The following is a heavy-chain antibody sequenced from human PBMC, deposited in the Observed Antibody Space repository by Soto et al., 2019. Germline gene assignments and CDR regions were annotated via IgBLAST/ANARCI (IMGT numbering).Heavy chain of an antibody. D-gene: IGHD3-10*01. V-gene: IGHV3-74*01. J-gene: IGHJ3*02. Sequence: EVQLVESGGALVQPGGSLRLSCVVSGFTLRNYYMHWARQAPGKGLVWVSHINGDGSTTDYADSVKGRFTISRDNAKNTLYLQMNSLRAEDTAVYYGARGGVPAALDIWGEGTMVPVSS. CDR3: ARGGVPAALDI. CDR2: INGDGSTT. CDR1: GFTLRNYY.